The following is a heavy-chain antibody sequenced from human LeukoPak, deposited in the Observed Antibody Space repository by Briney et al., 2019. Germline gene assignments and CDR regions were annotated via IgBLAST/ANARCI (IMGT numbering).Heavy chain of an antibody. CDR3: ARDSTYYYDSGSSGPHYFDN. D-gene: IGHD3-10*01. CDR1: GFTFSNYA. J-gene: IGHJ4*02. Sequence: GKSLRLSCAASGFTFSNYAMHWVRQAPGKGLEWVSLISSGGTYEYYADSVKGRFTISRDNSKNTLYLQLSSLRAEDTAVYYCARDSTYYYDSGSSGPHYFDNWGQGTLVTVSS. CDR2: ISSGGTYE. V-gene: IGHV3-30*15.